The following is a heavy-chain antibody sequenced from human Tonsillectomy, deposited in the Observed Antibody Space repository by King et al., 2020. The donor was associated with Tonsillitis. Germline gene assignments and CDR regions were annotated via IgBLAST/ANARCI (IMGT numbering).Heavy chain of an antibody. CDR2: IYYSGST. Sequence: QLQESGPGLVKPSETLSLSCSVSGGSISSYYWSWIRQPPGKRLEWIGYIYYSGSTNYNPSLKSRVTISVDTSKNQFSLKLSSVTALDTAVYYCARGSGSSGLFPAEYFQHWGQGTLVTVSS. CDR3: ARGSGSSGLFPAEYFQH. J-gene: IGHJ1*01. D-gene: IGHD6-19*01. V-gene: IGHV4-59*01. CDR1: GGSISSYY.